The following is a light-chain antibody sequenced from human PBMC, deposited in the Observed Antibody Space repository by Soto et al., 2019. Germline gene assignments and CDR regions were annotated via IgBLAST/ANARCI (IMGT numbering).Light chain of an antibody. CDR1: QSDCTN. CDR2: DAS. V-gene: IGKV3-15*01. Sequence: EIVMPQFPATLSAPPGERVTLSCRASQSDCTNVAWYQQKPGEAPRLLIFDASARAVIPGRFSGSVPGTEFTLTISSLQPEDFAVYFCHSYDKWPPGTFGQGTKVEIK. CDR3: HSYDKWPPGT. J-gene: IGKJ1*01.